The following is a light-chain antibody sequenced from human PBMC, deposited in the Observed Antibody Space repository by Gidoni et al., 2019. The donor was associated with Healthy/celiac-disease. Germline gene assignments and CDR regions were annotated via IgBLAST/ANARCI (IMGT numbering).Light chain of an antibody. V-gene: IGKV3-11*01. Sequence: EMVLTPSPATLSLSPGERATLSCRSSQSVSSYLAWSQQQPGQAPRLLIYDASNTATGIPARFSGSGSGTDFTLTISSLAPEYFAVYYCQQRSNWPPSLTFGQGTRLEIK. CDR3: QQRSNWPPSLT. CDR2: DAS. J-gene: IGKJ5*01. CDR1: QSVSSY.